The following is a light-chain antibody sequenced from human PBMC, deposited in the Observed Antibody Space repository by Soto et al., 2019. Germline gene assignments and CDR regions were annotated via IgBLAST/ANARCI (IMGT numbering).Light chain of an antibody. CDR2: ATS. CDR3: HKYNHAPT. V-gene: IGKV1-27*01. Sequence: DIQLTQSPSSLSASVGDRVTITCRASQAIRSYLAWYQQKPGKVPELLIYATSTLQSGAPSRFSGSGSGTDFTLTISSPQPEDVATYYCHKYNHAPTFGGGTKVEIK. J-gene: IGKJ4*01. CDR1: QAIRSY.